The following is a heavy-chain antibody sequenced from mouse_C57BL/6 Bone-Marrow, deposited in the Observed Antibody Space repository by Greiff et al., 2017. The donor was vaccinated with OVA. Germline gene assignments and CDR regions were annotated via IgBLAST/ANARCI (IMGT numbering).Heavy chain of an antibody. CDR3: ARSGGDYYGSSLFAY. Sequence: QVQLQQSGPELVKPGASVKLSCKAFGYTFTSYDINWVKQRPGQGLEWIGWIYPRDGSTKYNEKFKGKATLTVDTSSSTAYMELHSLTSEDSAVYFCARSGGDYYGSSLFAYWGQGTLVTVSA. D-gene: IGHD1-1*01. J-gene: IGHJ3*01. CDR1: GYTFTSYD. V-gene: IGHV1-85*01. CDR2: IYPRDGST.